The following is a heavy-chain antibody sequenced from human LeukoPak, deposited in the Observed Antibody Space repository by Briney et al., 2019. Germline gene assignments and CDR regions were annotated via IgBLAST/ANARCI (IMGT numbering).Heavy chain of an antibody. CDR1: GFTFSNAW. V-gene: IGHV3-23*01. J-gene: IGHJ4*02. CDR2: ISGGGGTT. Sequence: AGGSLRLSCAASGFTFSNAWMSWVRQAPGKGLEWVSAISGGGGTTYYADSVKGRFTISRDNSKSTLYLQMNSLRAEDTAVYYCAKHQLPGYGSRYFDYWGQGTLVTVSS. D-gene: IGHD6-13*01. CDR3: AKHQLPGYGSRYFDY.